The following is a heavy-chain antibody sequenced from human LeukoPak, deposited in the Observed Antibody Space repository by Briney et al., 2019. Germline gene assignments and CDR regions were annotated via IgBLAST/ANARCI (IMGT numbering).Heavy chain of an antibody. D-gene: IGHD6-13*01. Sequence: GGSLRLSCVESGFTSSNYAMSWVRQAPGGGLEWVAVISGNGGTTYYADSVKGRFTISRDNSKNTLYLQMNSLRAEDTAVFYCAKATTISAAGSHFVYWGQGTLVTVSS. CDR2: ISGNGGTT. V-gene: IGHV3-23*01. CDR1: GFTSSNYA. CDR3: AKATTISAAGSHFVY. J-gene: IGHJ4*02.